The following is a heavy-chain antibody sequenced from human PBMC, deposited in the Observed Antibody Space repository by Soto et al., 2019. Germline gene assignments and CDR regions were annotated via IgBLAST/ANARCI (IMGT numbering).Heavy chain of an antibody. D-gene: IGHD2-15*01. CDR1: GFTFSNYA. J-gene: IGHJ4*02. CDR2: ISDSGGRT. Sequence: PGGSLRLSCAASGFTFSNYAMSWVRQAPGKGLEWVSTISDSGGRTYYADSVKGRFTISRDNSKNTMFLQMNSLRAEDAAIYYCADLSDSSHGRYWGQGALVTVSS. CDR3: ADLSDSSHGRY. V-gene: IGHV3-23*01.